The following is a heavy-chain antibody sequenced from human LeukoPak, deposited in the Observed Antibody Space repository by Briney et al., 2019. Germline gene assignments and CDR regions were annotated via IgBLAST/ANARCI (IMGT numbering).Heavy chain of an antibody. V-gene: IGHV3-30*02. CDR3: ARFYANEWALPH. CDR2: IRYDGSNK. J-gene: IGHJ4*02. Sequence: GGSLRLSCAASGFTFSSYGMHWVRQAPGKGLEWVAFIRYDGSNKYYADSVKGRFTISRDNSKNTLYLQMNSLRAEDTAVYYCARFYANEWALPHWGQGTLVTVSS. CDR1: GFTFSSYG. D-gene: IGHD1-26*01.